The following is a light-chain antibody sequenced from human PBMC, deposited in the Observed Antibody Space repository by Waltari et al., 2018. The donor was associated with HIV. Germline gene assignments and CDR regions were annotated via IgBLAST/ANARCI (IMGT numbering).Light chain of an antibody. V-gene: IGKV1-12*01. CDR3: QQTNSFPRT. CDR1: QGISTW. Sequence: DIQMTQSTSSLSASLGGTVTITCRAGQGISTWLAWYQQKPGKAPQLLIYGASNLQSGVPSRFSGSGSGTDFTLTVRSLQPEDFATYFCQQTNSFPRTFGQGTKLEI. CDR2: GAS. J-gene: IGKJ2*01.